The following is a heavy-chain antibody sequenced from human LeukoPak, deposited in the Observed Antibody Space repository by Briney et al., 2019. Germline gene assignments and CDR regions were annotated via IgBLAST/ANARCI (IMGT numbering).Heavy chain of an antibody. CDR2: ISAYNGNT. CDR1: GYTFTSYG. CDR3: ARLAAAGTGSWFDP. V-gene: IGHV1-18*01. J-gene: IGHJ5*02. D-gene: IGHD6-13*01. Sequence: ASVTVSCKASGYTFTSYGISWVRQAPGQGLEWMGWISAYNGNTNYAQKLQGRVTMTRDTSTSTVYMELSSLRSEDTAVYYCARLAAAGTGSWFDPWGQGTLVTVSS.